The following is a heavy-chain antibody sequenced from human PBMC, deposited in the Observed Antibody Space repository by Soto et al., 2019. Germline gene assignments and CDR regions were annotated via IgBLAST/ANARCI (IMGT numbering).Heavy chain of an antibody. Sequence: TLSLTCTVSGGSISSGGYYWSWIRQHPGKGLEWIGYIYYSGSTYYNPSLKSRVTISVDTSKNQFSLKLSSVTAADTAVYDCARVNDYVWGSYHAFDIWGQRTMVTVSS. V-gene: IGHV4-31*03. CDR1: GGSISSGGYY. CDR3: ARVNDYVWGSYHAFDI. CDR2: IYYSGST. J-gene: IGHJ3*02. D-gene: IGHD3-16*02.